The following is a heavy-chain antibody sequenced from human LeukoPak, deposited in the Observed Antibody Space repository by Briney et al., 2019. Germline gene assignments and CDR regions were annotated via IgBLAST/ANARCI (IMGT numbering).Heavy chain of an antibody. J-gene: IGHJ3*02. D-gene: IGHD1-26*01. V-gene: IGHV4-39*07. CDR3: ARAWELLSWCAFDI. CDR2: IYYSGST. Sequence: PSETLSLTCTVSGGSISSSSYYWGWIRQPPGKGLEWIGSIYYSGSTNYNPSLKSRVTISVDTSKNQFSLKLSSVTAADTAVYYCARAWELLSWCAFDIWGQGTMVTVSS. CDR1: GGSISSSSYY.